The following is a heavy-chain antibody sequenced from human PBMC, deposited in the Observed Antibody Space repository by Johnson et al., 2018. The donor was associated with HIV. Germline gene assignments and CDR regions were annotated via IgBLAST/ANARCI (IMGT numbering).Heavy chain of an antibody. Sequence: EVQLVESGVGLVQPGGSLRLSCAASGLIFSRSWMHWVRQAPGKGLEWVANIKQDGSEKYYVDSVKGRFTISRDNAKNSLYLQMNSLRAEDTAVYYCARDRSMGSYYVSDAFEIWGQGTMVIVSS. CDR2: IKQDGSEK. CDR3: ARDRSMGSYYVSDAFEI. D-gene: IGHD1-26*01. CDR1: GLIFSRSW. V-gene: IGHV3-7*05. J-gene: IGHJ3*02.